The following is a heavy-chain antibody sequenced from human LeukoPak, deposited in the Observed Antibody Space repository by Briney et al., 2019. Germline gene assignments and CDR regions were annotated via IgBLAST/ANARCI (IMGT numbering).Heavy chain of an antibody. CDR2: ISWDGGST. V-gene: IGHV3-43*01. CDR1: GFTFDDYT. J-gene: IGHJ4*02. Sequence: PGGSLRLSCAASGFTFDDYTMHWVRHAPGKGLEWVSLISWDGGSTYYADSVKGRFTISRDNSKNSLYLQMNSLRTEDTALYYCAKASSYYDFWSGYDYWGQGTLVTVSS. D-gene: IGHD3-3*01. CDR3: AKASSYYDFWSGYDY.